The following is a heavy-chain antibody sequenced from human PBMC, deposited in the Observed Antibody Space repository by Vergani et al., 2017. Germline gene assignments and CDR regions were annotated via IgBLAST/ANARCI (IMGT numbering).Heavy chain of an antibody. D-gene: IGHD3-22*01. J-gene: IGHJ4*02. CDR2: FDPEHGEV. Sequence: QVQLVQSGSEERKPGASVKVSCQVSGYSLTELTIHWVRQAPGKGLEWMGGFDPEHGEVTFAHHIQGRVTMTEDRSTDTAYMELSSLRPEDTALYYCAIVTEYYDSSGYYLDYWGQGTLVTVSS. V-gene: IGHV1-24*01. CDR1: GYSLTELT. CDR3: AIVTEYYDSSGYYLDY.